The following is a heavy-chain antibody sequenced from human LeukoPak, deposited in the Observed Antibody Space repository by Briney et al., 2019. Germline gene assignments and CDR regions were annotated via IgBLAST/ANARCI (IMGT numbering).Heavy chain of an antibody. CDR2: IIPIFGTA. CDR3: ARRTVTTFESYFDY. V-gene: IGHV1-69*13. Sequence: ASVKVSCKASGGTFISYAISWVRQAPGQGLEWMGGIIPIFGTANYAQKFQGRVTITADESTSTAYMELSSLRSEDTAVYYCARRTVTTFESYFDYWGQGTLVTVSS. J-gene: IGHJ4*02. D-gene: IGHD4-11*01. CDR1: GGTFISYA.